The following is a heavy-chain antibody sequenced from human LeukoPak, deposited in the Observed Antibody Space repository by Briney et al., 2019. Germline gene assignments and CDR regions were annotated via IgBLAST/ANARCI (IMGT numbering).Heavy chain of an antibody. CDR2: IYYSGST. CDR1: GGSISSYY. Sequence: PSETLSLTCTVSGGSISSYYWSWIRQPPGKGLEWIGYIYYSGSTNYNPSLKSRVTISVDTSKNQFSLKLSSVTAADTAVYYCARGTLSSGWLLDAFDIWDQGTMVTVSS. V-gene: IGHV4-59*01. J-gene: IGHJ3*02. D-gene: IGHD6-19*01. CDR3: ARGTLSSGWLLDAFDI.